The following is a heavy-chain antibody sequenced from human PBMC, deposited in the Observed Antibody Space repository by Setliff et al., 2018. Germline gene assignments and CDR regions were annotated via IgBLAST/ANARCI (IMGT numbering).Heavy chain of an antibody. D-gene: IGHD2-2*01. Sequence: PSETLSLTCTVSGGSISSGSYYWSWIRQPAGKGLEWIGRIYTSGSTKYNPSLKSRVTISADTSKNQFSLRLSSVTAADTAMYYCARSDDNAEYPDYWGQGTLVTVSS. CDR1: GGSISSGSYY. V-gene: IGHV4-61*02. CDR2: IYTSGST. J-gene: IGHJ4*02. CDR3: ARSDDNAEYPDY.